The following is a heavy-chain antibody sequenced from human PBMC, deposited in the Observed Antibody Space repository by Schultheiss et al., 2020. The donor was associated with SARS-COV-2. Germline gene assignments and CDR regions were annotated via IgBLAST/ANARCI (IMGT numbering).Heavy chain of an antibody. D-gene: IGHD1-14*01. CDR2: IIPILGIA. CDR3: ARVLHTTMTNWFDP. CDR1: GGTFSSYS. J-gene: IGHJ5*02. V-gene: IGHV1-69*02. Sequence: KISCMASGGTFSSYSITWVRQAPGQGLEWMGRIIPILGIANYAQNFQGRVTITADKSTSTAYMELSSLRSEDTAVYYCARVLHTTMTNWFDPWGQGTLVTVSS.